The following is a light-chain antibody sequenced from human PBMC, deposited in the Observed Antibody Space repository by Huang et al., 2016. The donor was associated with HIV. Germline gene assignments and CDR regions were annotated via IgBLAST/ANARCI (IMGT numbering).Light chain of an antibody. CDR2: WTS. V-gene: IGKV4-1*01. CDR1: QSVLYRSNNKTY. CDR3: QQYYTTPPT. J-gene: IGKJ4*01. Sequence: DIVMTQSPDSLAVSLGERATINCKSSQSVLYRSNNKTYLGWYQQKPGPPPRLLIYWTSTRESGVPDRFSGSGSGTDFTLTISSLQTEDVAVYYCQQYYTTPPTFGGGTKVEIK.